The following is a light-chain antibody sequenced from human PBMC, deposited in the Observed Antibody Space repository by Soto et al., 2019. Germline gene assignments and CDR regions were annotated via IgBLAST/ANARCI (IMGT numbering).Light chain of an antibody. CDR3: QQSYSTPWT. J-gene: IGKJ1*01. V-gene: IGKV1-39*01. CDR2: AAS. CDR1: QSISSY. Sequence: DIQMTQSPSSLSASVGDRVTITCRASQSISSYLNWYQQKPGKAPKLLIYAASSLQSGVPSRFSGSGSGTDVNLTISSLQPEDFATYYSQQSYSTPWTFCQGTKVQIK.